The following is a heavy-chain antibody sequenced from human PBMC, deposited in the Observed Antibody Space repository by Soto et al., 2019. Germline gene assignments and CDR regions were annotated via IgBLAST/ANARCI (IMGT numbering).Heavy chain of an antibody. CDR3: ARDAYDSSGYRPNWFDP. CDR2: ISAYNGNT. D-gene: IGHD3-22*01. CDR1: GYTFTSYG. J-gene: IGHJ5*02. Sequence: ASVKVSCKASGYTFTSYGISWVRQAPGQGLEWMGWISAYNGNTNYAQKLQGRVTMTTDTSTSTAYMELRSLRSDDTAVYYCARDAYDSSGYRPNWFDPWGQGTLVTAPQ. V-gene: IGHV1-18*04.